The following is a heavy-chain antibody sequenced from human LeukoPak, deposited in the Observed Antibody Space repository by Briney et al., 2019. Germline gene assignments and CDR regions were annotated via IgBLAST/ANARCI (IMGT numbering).Heavy chain of an antibody. J-gene: IGHJ4*02. D-gene: IGHD3-22*01. Sequence: SETLSLTCTVSGGSISSYYWSWIRQPPGKGLEWIGYIYYSGSTNYNPSLKSRVTISVDTSKNQFSLKLSSVTAADTAVYYCAREMRPTYYYDSSGSPGYWGQGTLVTVSS. CDR2: IYYSGST. CDR1: GGSISSYY. CDR3: AREMRPTYYYDSSGSPGY. V-gene: IGHV4-59*12.